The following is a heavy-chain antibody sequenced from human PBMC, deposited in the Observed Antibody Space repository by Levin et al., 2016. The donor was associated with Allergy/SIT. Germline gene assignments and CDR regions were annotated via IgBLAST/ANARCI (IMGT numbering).Heavy chain of an antibody. CDR1: GGSFSGYY. CDR3: ARRPSSSWYRKYYFDY. J-gene: IGHJ4*02. V-gene: IGHV4-34*01. CDR2: INHSGST. Sequence: SETLSLTCAVYGGSFSGYYWSWIRQPPGKGLEWIGEINHSGSTNYNPSLKSRVTISVDTSKNQFSLKLSSVTAADTAVYYCARRPSSSWYRKYYFDYWGQGTLVTVSS. D-gene: IGHD6-13*01.